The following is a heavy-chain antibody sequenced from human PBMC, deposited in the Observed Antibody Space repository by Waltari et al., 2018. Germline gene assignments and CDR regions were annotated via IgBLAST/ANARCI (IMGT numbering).Heavy chain of an antibody. CDR2: IYSAGST. CDR3: ARARDEDTAMVYFDH. Sequence: EVQLVESGGGLVHPGGSLGLPGAASGFTDSSTHMNWVRQAPGKGLEWVSLIYSAGSTYYADSVRGRFSISRDNSKNTLHLQMNSLRAEDTAMYYCARARDEDTAMVYFDHWGQGTLISVSS. CDR1: GFTDSSTH. D-gene: IGHD5-18*01. V-gene: IGHV3-66*02. J-gene: IGHJ4*02.